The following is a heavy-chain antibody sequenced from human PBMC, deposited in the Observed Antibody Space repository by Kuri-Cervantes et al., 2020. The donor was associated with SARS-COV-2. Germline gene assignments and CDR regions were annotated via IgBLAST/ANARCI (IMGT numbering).Heavy chain of an antibody. CDR2: INPNSGGT. V-gene: IGHV1-2*02. D-gene: IGHD1-1*01. Sequence: ASVTVPCKASGYTFTGDYMHWVRQAPGQGLEWMGWINPNSGGTNYAQKFQGRVTMTRDTSISTVYMELSRLSSDDTAVYYCAKERAGTTFSAFEIWGQGTMVTVSS. J-gene: IGHJ3*02. CDR1: GYTFTGDY. CDR3: AKERAGTTFSAFEI.